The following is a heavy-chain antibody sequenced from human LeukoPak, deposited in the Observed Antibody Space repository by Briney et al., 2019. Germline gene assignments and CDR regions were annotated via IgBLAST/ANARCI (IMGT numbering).Heavy chain of an antibody. J-gene: IGHJ4*02. Sequence: GGSLRLSCAASGFTFSSYAMHWVRQAPGKGLEYVSAISSNGGSTYYANSVKGRFTISRDNSKNTLYLQMGSLRADDMAVYYCARDICFLGGGSCYPDYWGQGTLVTVSS. CDR2: ISSNGGST. D-gene: IGHD2-15*01. V-gene: IGHV3-64*01. CDR1: GFTFSSYA. CDR3: ARDICFLGGGSCYPDY.